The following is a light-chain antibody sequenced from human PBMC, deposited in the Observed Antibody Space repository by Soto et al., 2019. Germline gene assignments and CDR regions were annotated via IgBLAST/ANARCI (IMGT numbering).Light chain of an antibody. J-gene: IGKJ5*01. CDR3: QQRGEWPPGAT. CDR1: QSVSSY. CDR2: DAS. Sequence: EIVLTQSPDTLSLSPGERANLSCRASQSVSSYLAWYQQKPGQAPRLLIYDASHRAAGIPARFSGSGSGTDFTLTISSLEPEDSAVYYCQQRGEWPPGATFGQGTRLEIK. V-gene: IGKV3-11*01.